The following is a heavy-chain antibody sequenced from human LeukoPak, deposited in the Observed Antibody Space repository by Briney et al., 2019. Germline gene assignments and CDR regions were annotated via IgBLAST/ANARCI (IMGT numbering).Heavy chain of an antibody. CDR1: GFTFSSYS. J-gene: IGHJ4*02. CDR3: ARLRDLYNIFDY. V-gene: IGHV4-31*02. CDR2: IYYSGST. Sequence: LRLSCAASGFTFSSYSMNWVRQHPGKGLEWIGYIYYSGSTYYNPSLKSRVTISVDTSKNQFSLKLSSVTAADTAVYYCARLRDLYNIFDYWGQGTLVTVSS. D-gene: IGHD1-1*01.